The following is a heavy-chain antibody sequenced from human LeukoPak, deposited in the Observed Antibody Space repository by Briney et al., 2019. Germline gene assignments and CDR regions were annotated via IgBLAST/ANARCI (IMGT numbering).Heavy chain of an antibody. J-gene: IGHJ5*02. Sequence: GASVKVSCKVSGYTLTELSMHWVRQAPGKGLEWMGGFDPEDGETIYARKFQGRVTMTEDTSTDTAYMELSSLRSEDTAVYYCATVMMVRGVIPLYNWFDPWGQGTLVTVSS. CDR3: ATVMMVRGVIPLYNWFDP. CDR2: FDPEDGET. V-gene: IGHV1-24*01. D-gene: IGHD3-10*01. CDR1: GYTLTELS.